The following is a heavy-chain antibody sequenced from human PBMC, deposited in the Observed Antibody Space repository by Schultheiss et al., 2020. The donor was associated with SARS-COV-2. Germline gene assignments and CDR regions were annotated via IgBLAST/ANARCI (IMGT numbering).Heavy chain of an antibody. V-gene: IGHV3-33*01. J-gene: IGHJ6*02. CDR1: GFTFSSYG. CDR3: ARGLGYCSGGSCYSPYYYYGMDV. Sequence: GGSLRLSCAASGFTFSSYGMHWVRQAPGKGLEWVAVIWYDGSNKYYADSVKGRFTISRDNSKNTLYLQMNSLRAEDTAVYYCARGLGYCSGGSCYSPYYYYGMDVWGQGTTVTVSS. CDR2: IWYDGSNK. D-gene: IGHD2-15*01.